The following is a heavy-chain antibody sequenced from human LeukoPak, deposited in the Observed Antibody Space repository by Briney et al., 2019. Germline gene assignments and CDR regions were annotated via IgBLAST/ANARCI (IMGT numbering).Heavy chain of an antibody. D-gene: IGHD6-13*01. V-gene: IGHV3-30-3*01. J-gene: IGHJ5*02. Sequence: GGSLRLSCAASGFTFSSYAMHWVRQAPGKGLEWVAVISYDGSNKYYADSVKGRFTISRDNSKNTLYLQMNSLRAEDTAMYYCARGVGYSSSNYVNWFDPWGQGTLVTVSS. CDR2: ISYDGSNK. CDR3: ARGVGYSSSNYVNWFDP. CDR1: GFTFSSYA.